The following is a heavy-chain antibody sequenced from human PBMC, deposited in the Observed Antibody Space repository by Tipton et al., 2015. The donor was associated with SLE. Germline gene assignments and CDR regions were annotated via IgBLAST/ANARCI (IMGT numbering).Heavy chain of an antibody. Sequence: TLSLTCTVSGGSISRYYLRWIRQPDGKGLEWIGRIYRSGSPHYHPSLKSRVTMSVDTSKNQFSLKLSSVTAADTAVYFCARAIVGVTAFLTWGPETMVTVSS. CDR1: GGSISRYY. V-gene: IGHV4-4*07. D-gene: IGHD1-26*01. J-gene: IGHJ3*02. CDR3: ARAIVGVTAFLT. CDR2: IYRSGSP.